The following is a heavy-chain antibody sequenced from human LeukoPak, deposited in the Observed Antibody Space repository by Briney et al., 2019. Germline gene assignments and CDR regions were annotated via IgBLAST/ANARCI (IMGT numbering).Heavy chain of an antibody. CDR1: GFTFDDYA. CDR2: ISWNSGSI. Sequence: GGSLRLSCAASGFTFDDYAMHWVRQAPGKGLEWVSGISWNSGSIGYADSVKGRFTISRDNAKNSLYLQMNSLRAEDTVLYYCAKDIATGNRLYYFDYRGQGTLVTVSS. J-gene: IGHJ4*02. CDR3: AKDIATGNRLYYFDY. V-gene: IGHV3-9*01. D-gene: IGHD1-14*01.